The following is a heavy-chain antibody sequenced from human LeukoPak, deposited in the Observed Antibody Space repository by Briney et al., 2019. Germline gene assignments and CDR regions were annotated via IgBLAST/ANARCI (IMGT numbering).Heavy chain of an antibody. V-gene: IGHV4-39*01. CDR3: ARHLYSESYYF. J-gene: IGHJ4*02. Sequence: SETLPLTCTVSGGSISGNSHYWGWIRQTPGKGLEWIGSIFYSGTTYYNPSLKSRVTISIDTSKNQFSLKLSSVTAADTAVYYCARHLYSESYYFWGQGTLVTVSS. D-gene: IGHD1-26*01. CDR2: IFYSGTT. CDR1: GGSISGNSHY.